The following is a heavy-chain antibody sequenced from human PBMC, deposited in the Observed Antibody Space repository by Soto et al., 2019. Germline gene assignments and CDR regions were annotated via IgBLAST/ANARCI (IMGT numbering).Heavy chain of an antibody. Sequence: SETLSLTCTVSGGSISTYFWGWIRQPPGKGLEWIGSIYYSGSTYYNPSLKSRVTVSVDTSKNQFSLKLSSVTAADTAVYYCARHPSDFWFDPWGQGALVTVSS. CDR1: GGSISTYF. D-gene: IGHD2-21*02. CDR3: ARHPSDFWFDP. CDR2: IYYSGST. V-gene: IGHV4-39*01. J-gene: IGHJ5*02.